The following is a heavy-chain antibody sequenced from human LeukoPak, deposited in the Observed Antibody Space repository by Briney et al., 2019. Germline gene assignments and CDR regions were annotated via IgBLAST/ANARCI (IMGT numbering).Heavy chain of an antibody. CDR3: ARDFGIGSGPAGFDY. V-gene: IGHV1-18*01. J-gene: IGHJ4*02. CDR1: GFTFTSYG. D-gene: IGHD2-15*01. Sequence: ASVKVSCKASGFTFTSYGISWVRQAPGQGLEWMGWISAYKGDTEYAQKFQGRVTMTTDTSTNTAYMELRSLRSDDTAVYYCARDFGIGSGPAGFDYWGQGTLVTVSS. CDR2: ISAYKGDT.